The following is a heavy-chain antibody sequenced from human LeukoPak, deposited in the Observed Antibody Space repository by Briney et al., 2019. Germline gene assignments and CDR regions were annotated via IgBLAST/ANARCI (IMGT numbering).Heavy chain of an antibody. CDR2: INHSGST. CDR1: GRSFSGYY. D-gene: IGHD6-6*01. CDR3: ARNLPYSSSPTDAFDI. J-gene: IGHJ3*02. V-gene: IGHV4-34*01. Sequence: SETLSLTCAVYGRSFSGYYWSWIRQPPGKGLEWIGEINHSGSTNYNPSLKSRVTISVDRSKNQFSLKLSSVTAADTAVYYCARNLPYSSSPTDAFDIWGQGTMVTVSS.